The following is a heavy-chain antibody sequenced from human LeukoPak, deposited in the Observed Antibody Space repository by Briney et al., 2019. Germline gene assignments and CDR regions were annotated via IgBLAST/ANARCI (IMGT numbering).Heavy chain of an antibody. V-gene: IGHV1-69*01. Sequence: GGSLRLSCAASGFTFSNYAMSWVRQAPGQGLEWMGGIIPIFGTANYAQKFQGRVTITADESTSTAYMELSSLRSEDTAVYYCASYSIAVAGTPYFDYWGQGTLVTVSS. D-gene: IGHD6-19*01. J-gene: IGHJ4*02. CDR3: ASYSIAVAGTPYFDY. CDR2: IIPIFGTA. CDR1: GFTFSNYA.